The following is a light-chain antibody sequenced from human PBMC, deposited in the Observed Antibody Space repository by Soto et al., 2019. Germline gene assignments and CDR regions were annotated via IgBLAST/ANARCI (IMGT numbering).Light chain of an antibody. CDR1: RSDIGGYNY. CDR3: SSYTSNNAPYV. CDR2: EVS. Sequence: SALTQPASVSGSPGQSITISCTGTRSDIGGYNYVSWYQQHPGKAPKLVIYEVSNRPSGVSHRFSGSKSGNTASLTISGLQAEDEADYYCSSYTSNNAPYVFGSGTKLTVL. V-gene: IGLV2-14*01. J-gene: IGLJ1*01.